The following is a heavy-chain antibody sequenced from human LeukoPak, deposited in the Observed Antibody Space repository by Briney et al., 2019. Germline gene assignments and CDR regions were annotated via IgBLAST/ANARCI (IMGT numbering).Heavy chain of an antibody. Sequence: GGSLRLSCAASGFTFSNFAMSWVRQAPGKGLEWVSAISGSGGNTYYADSVKGRFTISRDNSKNTLYLQMNSLRAEDTAVYYCARDLSGRDFWSGYYSDAFDIWGQGTMVTVSS. CDR3: ARDLSGRDFWSGYYSDAFDI. D-gene: IGHD3-3*01. V-gene: IGHV3-23*01. J-gene: IGHJ3*02. CDR1: GFTFSNFA. CDR2: ISGSGGNT.